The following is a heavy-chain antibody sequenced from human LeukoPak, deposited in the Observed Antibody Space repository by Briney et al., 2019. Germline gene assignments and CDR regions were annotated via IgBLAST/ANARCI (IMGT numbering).Heavy chain of an antibody. J-gene: IGHJ4*02. CDR3: ARVIAGYTGHDY. CDR1: GFTFSSYS. Sequence: GGSLRLSCAASGFTFSSYSMNWVRQAPGKGLEWVSSISISSSGIYYADSVKGRFTISRDNAKNSLYLQMNSLRAEDTAVYYCARVIAGYTGHDYWGQGTLVTVSS. D-gene: IGHD2-2*02. V-gene: IGHV3-21*01. CDR2: ISISSSGI.